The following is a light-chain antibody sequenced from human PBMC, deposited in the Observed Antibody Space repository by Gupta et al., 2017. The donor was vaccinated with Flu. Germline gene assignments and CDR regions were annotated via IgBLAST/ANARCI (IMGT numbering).Light chain of an antibody. CDR3: VQYMGSGVGI. CDR1: SGSVSTDHY. CDR2: STT. Sequence: TLTRTCGLSSGSVSTDHYTSWYQQRPGQAPRRLVYSTTTRSSGVPDRFSGSIRGHKAALTITGAQADDDCVYFCVQYMGSGVGIFGGGTRVTVL. V-gene: IGLV8-61*01. J-gene: IGLJ2*01.